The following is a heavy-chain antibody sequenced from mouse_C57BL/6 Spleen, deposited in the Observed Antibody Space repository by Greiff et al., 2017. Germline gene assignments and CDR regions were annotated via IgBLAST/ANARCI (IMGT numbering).Heavy chain of an antibody. CDR2: ISYDGSN. V-gene: IGHV3-6*01. CDR1: GYSITSGYY. D-gene: IGHD1-1*01. CDR3: ARGYGSSSFAY. Sequence: EVHLVESGPGLVKPSQSLSLTCSVTGYSITSGYYWNWIRQFPGNKLEWMGYISYDGSNNYNPSLKNRISITRDTSKNQFFLKLNSVTTEDTATYYCARGYGSSSFAYWGQGTLVTVSA. J-gene: IGHJ3*01.